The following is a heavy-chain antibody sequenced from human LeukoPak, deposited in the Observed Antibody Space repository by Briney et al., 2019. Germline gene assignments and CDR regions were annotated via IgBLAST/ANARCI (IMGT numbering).Heavy chain of an antibody. CDR3: NAVYSGNNWFDP. V-gene: IGHV1-69*05. CDR1: GGTFSSYA. J-gene: IGHJ5*02. Sequence: SVKVSCKASGGTFSSYAISWVRQAPGQGLEWMGGIIPIFGTANYAQKFQGRVTITTDESTSTAYMELSSLRSEDTAVYYCNAVYSGNNWFDPWGQGTLVTVSS. CDR2: IIPIFGTA. D-gene: IGHD1-26*01.